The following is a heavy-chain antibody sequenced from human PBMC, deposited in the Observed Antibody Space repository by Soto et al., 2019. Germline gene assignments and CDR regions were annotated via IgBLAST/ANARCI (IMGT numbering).Heavy chain of an antibody. CDR1: GGSISGYY. J-gene: IGHJ6*02. CDR2: MYNTGST. Sequence: QVQLQESGPGLVKPSETLSLTCTVSGGSISGYYWSWIRQPPGKGLEWIGYMYNTGSTVYNPSFKTRVTISVDXSXNXXSLKLNSVTAADTAVYYCARDLWGYCGTDCYPLDVWGQGTTVTVSS. CDR3: ARDLWGYCGTDCYPLDV. V-gene: IGHV4-59*01. D-gene: IGHD2-21*02.